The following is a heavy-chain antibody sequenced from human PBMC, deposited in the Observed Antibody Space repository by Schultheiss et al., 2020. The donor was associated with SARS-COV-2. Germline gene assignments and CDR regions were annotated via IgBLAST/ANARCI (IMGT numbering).Heavy chain of an antibody. Sequence: GGSLRLSCAASGLTFSNYVMSWVRQAPGKGLEWVSTISGSGNSTYSADSVKGRFTISRDNSKNTLYLQMNSLRAEDTAVYYCAKDRRYCSSTSCYSSFDVWGKGTTVTVSS. D-gene: IGHD2-2*01. V-gene: IGHV3-23*01. CDR3: AKDRRYCSSTSCYSSFDV. CDR2: ISGSGNST. J-gene: IGHJ6*04. CDR1: GLTFSNYV.